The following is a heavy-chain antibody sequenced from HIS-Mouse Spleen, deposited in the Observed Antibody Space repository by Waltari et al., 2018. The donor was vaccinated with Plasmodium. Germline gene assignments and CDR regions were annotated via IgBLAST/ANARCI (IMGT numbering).Heavy chain of an antibody. J-gene: IGHJ4*02. V-gene: IGHV4-59*08. Sequence: QVQLQESGPGLVKPSETLSLTCTVSGGSISSYYWSWIRQPPGKGLEWIGYIYYSGSTNNNPSLKSRVTRSVDTSKNQFSLKRGSVTAADTAVYYGARLRYSYGYFDYWGQGTLVTVSS. D-gene: IGHD5-18*01. CDR3: ARLRYSYGYFDY. CDR2: IYYSGST. CDR1: GGSISSYY.